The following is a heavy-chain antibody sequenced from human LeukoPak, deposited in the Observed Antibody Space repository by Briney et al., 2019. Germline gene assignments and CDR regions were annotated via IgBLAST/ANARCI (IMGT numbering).Heavy chain of an antibody. V-gene: IGHV3-7*03. CDR2: IKQDGSEK. Sequence: GGSLRLSCAASGFTFSSYWMSWVRQAPGKGLEWVANIKQDGSEKYYVDSVKGRFTISRDNAKNSLYLQMNSLRAEDTAVYYCAKSLVGRGTLHTDYWGQGTLVTVSS. D-gene: IGHD1-26*01. CDR3: AKSLVGRGTLHTDY. J-gene: IGHJ4*02. CDR1: GFTFSSYW.